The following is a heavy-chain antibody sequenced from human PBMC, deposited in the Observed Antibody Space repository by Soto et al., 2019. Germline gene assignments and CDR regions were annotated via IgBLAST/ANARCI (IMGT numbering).Heavy chain of an antibody. J-gene: IGHJ4*02. Sequence: SETLSLTCTVSGGSISSYYWSWIRQPPGKGLEWIGYIYYSGSTNYNPSLKSRVTISVDTSKNQFSLKLSSVTAADTAVYYCARGDYYDSSGYPFDYWGQGTLVTVPQ. CDR3: ARGDYYDSSGYPFDY. D-gene: IGHD3-22*01. CDR1: GGSISSYY. CDR2: IYYSGST. V-gene: IGHV4-59*01.